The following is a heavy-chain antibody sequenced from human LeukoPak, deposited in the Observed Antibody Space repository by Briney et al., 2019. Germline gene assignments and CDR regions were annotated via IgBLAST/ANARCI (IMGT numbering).Heavy chain of an antibody. J-gene: IGHJ4*02. CDR1: GFTFSSYA. Sequence: PGGSLRLSCAASGFTFSSYAMHWVRQAPGKGLEWVAVISYDGSNKYYADSVKGRFTISRDNSKNTLYLQMNSLRAEDTAVYYCASRKSGSYSPFDYWGQGTLVTVSS. CDR2: ISYDGSNK. D-gene: IGHD1-26*01. V-gene: IGHV3-30-3*01. CDR3: ASRKSGSYSPFDY.